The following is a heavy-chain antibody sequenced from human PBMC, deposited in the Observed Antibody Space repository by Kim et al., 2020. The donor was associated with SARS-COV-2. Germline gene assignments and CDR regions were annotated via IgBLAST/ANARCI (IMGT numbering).Heavy chain of an antibody. CDR2: ISTTGTYT. CDR1: GFTLSDYY. V-gene: IGHV3-11*03. J-gene: IGHJ4*02. CDR3: ARRSCGGGSCYYFDS. Sequence: GGSLRLSCAASGFTLSDYYMSWIRQAPGKGLEWVSYISTTGTYTNYADSVKGRFTLSKDNAKNSLYLQMSSLRVEDTAVYYCARRSCGGGSCYYFDSWGQGTLATVAA. D-gene: IGHD2-15*01.